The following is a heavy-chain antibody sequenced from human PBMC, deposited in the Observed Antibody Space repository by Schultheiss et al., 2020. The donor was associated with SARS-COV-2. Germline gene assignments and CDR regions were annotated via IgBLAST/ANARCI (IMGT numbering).Heavy chain of an antibody. J-gene: IGHJ4*02. CDR1: GGSFSGYY. Sequence: SETLSLTCAVYGGSFSGYYWSWIRQPPGKGLEWIGEINHSGSSNYNPSLKSRVTISVDTSKNQFSLKLSSVTAADTAVYYCARGPQWLVPFDYWGQGTLVTVS. D-gene: IGHD6-19*01. V-gene: IGHV4-34*01. CDR3: ARGPQWLVPFDY. CDR2: INHSGSS.